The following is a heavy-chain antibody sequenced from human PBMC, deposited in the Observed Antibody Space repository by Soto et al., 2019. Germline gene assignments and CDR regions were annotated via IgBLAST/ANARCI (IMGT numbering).Heavy chain of an antibody. CDR3: ARVSGSYYYGMDV. CDR1: VGSISVGNW. J-gene: IGHJ6*02. Sequence: QVQLQESGPGLVKPSGTLSLTCAVSVGSISVGNWWSWVRQPPGKGLEWIGEIYHSGSTNYNPSLKSRVTISVDKSKNQFSLKLSSVTAADTAVYYCARVSGSYYYGMDVWGQGTTVTVSS. CDR2: IYHSGST. V-gene: IGHV4-4*02. D-gene: IGHD1-26*01.